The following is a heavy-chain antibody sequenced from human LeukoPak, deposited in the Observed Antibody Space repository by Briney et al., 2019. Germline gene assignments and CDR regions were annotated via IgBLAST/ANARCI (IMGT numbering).Heavy chain of an antibody. V-gene: IGHV3-23*01. Sequence: GGSLRLSCAASGFTFSSYWMSWVRQAPGKGLEWVSTISGSGDTTYYADSVKGRFTISRDNSKNTLSLQMNSLRAEDTAVYYCAVQGTLWQQLFDHGGKGTLVTVSP. CDR1: GFTFSSYW. D-gene: IGHD6-13*01. J-gene: IGHJ4*02. CDR3: AVQGTLWQQLFDH. CDR2: ISGSGDTT.